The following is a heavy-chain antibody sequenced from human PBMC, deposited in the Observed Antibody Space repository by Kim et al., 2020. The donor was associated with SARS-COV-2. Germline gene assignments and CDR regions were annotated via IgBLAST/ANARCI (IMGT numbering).Heavy chain of an antibody. CDR1: GFTFSSYG. V-gene: IGHV3-33*01. Sequence: GGSLRLSCAASGFTFSSYGMHWVRQAPGKGLEWVAVIWYDGSNKYYADSVKGRFTISRDNSKNTLYLQMNSLRAEDTAVYYCARERLIQLWDLYYYMDVWGKGTTVTVSS. J-gene: IGHJ6*03. CDR2: IWYDGSNK. D-gene: IGHD5-18*01. CDR3: ARERLIQLWDLYYYMDV.